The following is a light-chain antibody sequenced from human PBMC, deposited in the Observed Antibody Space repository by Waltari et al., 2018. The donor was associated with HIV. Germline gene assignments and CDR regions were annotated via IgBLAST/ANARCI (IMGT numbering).Light chain of an antibody. J-gene: IGLJ1*01. Sequence: QSVLTQPPSASGTPGQRVTISCSGSSSNIGINSVHWYQQLPGAAPTLLIYTNNPRPSGVPDRFSGSKSGTSASLAISGLQSEDEADYYCAAWDDSLNGFVFGAGTKVTVL. CDR1: SSNIGINS. V-gene: IGLV1-44*01. CDR2: TNN. CDR3: AAWDDSLNGFV.